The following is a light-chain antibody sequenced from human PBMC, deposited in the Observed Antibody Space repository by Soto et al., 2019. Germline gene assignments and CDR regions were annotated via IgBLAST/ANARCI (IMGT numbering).Light chain of an antibody. CDR3: AAWDDSLKGWV. Sequence: QSALTQPPSASGTPGQRVTISCSGSSSNIGSENVNWYQQVPGTAPKLLIYANNQRPSGVPDRFSVSKSGTSASLAIGGLQSEDAADYYCAAWDDSLKGWVFGGGTKVTVL. V-gene: IGLV1-44*01. CDR1: SSNIGSEN. J-gene: IGLJ3*02. CDR2: ANN.